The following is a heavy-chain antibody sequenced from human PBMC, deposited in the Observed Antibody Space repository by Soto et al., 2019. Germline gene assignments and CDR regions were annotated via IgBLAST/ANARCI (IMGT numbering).Heavy chain of an antibody. V-gene: IGHV3-21*01. CDR2: IFISSSYI. CDR3: ARVPYGGSYWREFDY. Sequence: LRLSCAASGFTFSSYSMNWVRQAPGKGLEWVSSIFISSSYIYYADSVKGRFTISRDNAKNSQYLKMNSLRADDTAVYYCARVPYGGSYWREFDYWGQGTLVTVSS. D-gene: IGHD1-26*01. J-gene: IGHJ4*02. CDR1: GFTFSSYS.